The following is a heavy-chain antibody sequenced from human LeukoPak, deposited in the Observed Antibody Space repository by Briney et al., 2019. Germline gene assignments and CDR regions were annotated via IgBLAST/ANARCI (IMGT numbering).Heavy chain of an antibody. CDR1: GYTFTGYY. CDR3: ARAPMVRGVIVWFDP. D-gene: IGHD3-10*01. V-gene: IGHV1-2*02. CDR2: INPNSGGT. J-gene: IGHJ5*02. Sequence: ASVKVSCKASGYTFTGYYMHWVRQAPGQGLEWMGWINPNSGGTNYAQKLQGRVTMTRDTSISTAYMELSRLRSDDTAVYYCARAPMVRGVIVWFDPWGQGTLVTVSS.